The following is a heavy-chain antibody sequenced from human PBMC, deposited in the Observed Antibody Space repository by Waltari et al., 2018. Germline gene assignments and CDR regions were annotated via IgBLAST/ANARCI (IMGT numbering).Heavy chain of an antibody. CDR3: ARHPREVKRGWFDP. CDR2: IYYSGST. D-gene: IGHD1-1*01. V-gene: IGHV4-39*01. J-gene: IGHJ5*02. Sequence: QLQLQESGPGLVKPSETLSLTCTVSGGSISSSSYYWGWIRQPPGKGLEWIGSIYYSGSTYYNPSLKSRVTISVDTSKNQFSLKLSSVTAADTAVYYCARHPREVKRGWFDPWGQGTLVTVSS. CDR1: GGSISSSSYY.